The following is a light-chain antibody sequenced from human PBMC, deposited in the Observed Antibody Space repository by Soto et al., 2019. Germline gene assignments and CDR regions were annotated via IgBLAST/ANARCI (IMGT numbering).Light chain of an antibody. CDR1: QDISNY. Sequence: DIQMTQSPSSLSASVGDRVTITCQASQDISNYLNWYQQKPGKAPKLLIYDASSLQSGVPSRFSGSGSGTDFTLTISSLQPEDFATYYCQQANSFPWTFGQGTKVEIK. CDR2: DAS. J-gene: IGKJ1*01. CDR3: QQANSFPWT. V-gene: IGKV1-12*01.